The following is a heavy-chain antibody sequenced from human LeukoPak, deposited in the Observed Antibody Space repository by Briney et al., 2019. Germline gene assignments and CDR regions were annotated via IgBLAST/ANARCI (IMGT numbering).Heavy chain of an antibody. V-gene: IGHV4-34*01. CDR1: GGSFSGYY. Sequence: PSETLSLTCAVYGGSFSGYYWSWIRQPPGKGLEWIGEINHSGSTKYNPSLKSRVTISVDTSKNQFSLKLSSVTAADTAVYYCASFGYCSSTSCYRAFDIWGQGTMVTVSS. CDR2: INHSGST. J-gene: IGHJ3*02. D-gene: IGHD2-2*01. CDR3: ASFGYCSSTSCYRAFDI.